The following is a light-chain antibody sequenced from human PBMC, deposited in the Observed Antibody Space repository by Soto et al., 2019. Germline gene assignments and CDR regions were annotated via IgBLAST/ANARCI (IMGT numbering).Light chain of an antibody. Sequence: QSVLTQPPSVSAAPGQKVTISCSGTSSNIGRNYVAWYQQLPGTAPKLLIYDNDKRPSGIPDRFSGSKSCTSATLGITGLQTGDEADYYCGTWDSSLSDAVVFGEGTKLTVL. J-gene: IGLJ2*01. CDR2: DND. CDR3: GTWDSSLSDAVV. V-gene: IGLV1-51*01. CDR1: SSNIGRNY.